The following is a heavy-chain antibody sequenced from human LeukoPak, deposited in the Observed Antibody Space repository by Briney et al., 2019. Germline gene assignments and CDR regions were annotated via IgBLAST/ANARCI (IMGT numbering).Heavy chain of an antibody. J-gene: IGHJ3*02. V-gene: IGHV3-64*01. CDR1: GFTFSSYA. D-gene: IGHD3-3*01. Sequence: GGSLRLSCAASGFTFSSYAMHWVRQAPGKVLEYVSAISSNGGSTYYANSVKGRFTISRDNSKNTLYLQMGSLRAEDMAVYYCARGPLVLRFLEWLLYPDAFDIWGQGTMVTVSS. CDR3: ARGPLVLRFLEWLLYPDAFDI. CDR2: ISSNGGST.